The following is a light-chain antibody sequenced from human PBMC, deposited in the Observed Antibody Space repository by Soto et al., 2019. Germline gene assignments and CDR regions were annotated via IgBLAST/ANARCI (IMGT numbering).Light chain of an antibody. CDR3: QSYDSSLSGYVV. J-gene: IGLJ2*01. CDR2: GNN. Sequence: QSVLTQPPSVSGAPGQRVTISCTGSSSNIGAGYDVHWYQQLPGTAPKLLIYGNNNRPSGVPDRFSGSKSGTSASLAITGLQAEDEADYYCQSYDSSLSGYVVFGGGTMLTVL. V-gene: IGLV1-40*01. CDR1: SSNIGAGYD.